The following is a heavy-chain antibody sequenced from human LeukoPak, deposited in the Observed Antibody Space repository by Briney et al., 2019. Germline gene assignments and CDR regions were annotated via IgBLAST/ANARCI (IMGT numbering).Heavy chain of an antibody. Sequence: SVKVSCKASGGTFSSYAINWVRQAPGQGLEWMGWIIPIFGTANYAQKFQGRVTITADESTSTAYMELSSLRSEDTAVYYCARAITYYYDSSGYLKYFDYWGQGTLVTVSS. CDR2: IIPIFGTA. CDR3: ARAITYYYDSSGYLKYFDY. V-gene: IGHV1-69*13. D-gene: IGHD3-22*01. J-gene: IGHJ4*02. CDR1: GGTFSSYA.